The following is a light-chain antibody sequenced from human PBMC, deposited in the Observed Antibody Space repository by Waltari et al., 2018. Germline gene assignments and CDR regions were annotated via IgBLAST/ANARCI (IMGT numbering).Light chain of an antibody. J-gene: IGKJ3*01. CDR1: QSVGSSY. CDR2: GAS. Sequence: EIELTQSPGTLSLSPGERATLSCRASQSVGSSYLAWYQQKPGQAPRLRIYGASSRATGIPDRFSGSGSGTDFTLTISRLEPEDFAVYYCQQYGSSFTFGPGTKVDIK. CDR3: QQYGSSFT. V-gene: IGKV3-20*01.